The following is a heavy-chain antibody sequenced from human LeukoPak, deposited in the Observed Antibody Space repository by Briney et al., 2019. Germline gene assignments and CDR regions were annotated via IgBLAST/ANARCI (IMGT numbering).Heavy chain of an antibody. J-gene: IGHJ2*01. D-gene: IGHD2-21*02. CDR3: ARDGGAYCGGDCYSPNWYFDL. Sequence: GGSLRLSCAASGFTFSSYAMSWVRQAPGKGLEWVSAISGSGGSTYYADSVKGRFTISRDNAKNSLYLQMNSLRAEDTAVYYCARDGGAYCGGDCYSPNWYFDLWGRGTLVTVSS. CDR2: ISGSGGST. V-gene: IGHV3-23*01. CDR1: GFTFSSYA.